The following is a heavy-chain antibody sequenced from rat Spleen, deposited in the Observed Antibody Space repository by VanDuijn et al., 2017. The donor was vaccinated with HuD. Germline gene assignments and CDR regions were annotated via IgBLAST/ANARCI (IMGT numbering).Heavy chain of an antibody. J-gene: IGHJ3*01. V-gene: IGHV5-25*01. D-gene: IGHD1-4*01. CDR2: INYDGGST. CDR1: GFTFSNYV. Sequence: EVQLVESGGGLVRPGRSMKLSCAASGFTFSNYVMAWVRQAPKKGLEWVAYINYDGGSTYYRDSVKGRFTISRDNTKSALYLQMDSLRSEDTATYYCARPNYGYPFAYWGQGTLVTVSS. CDR3: ARPNYGYPFAY.